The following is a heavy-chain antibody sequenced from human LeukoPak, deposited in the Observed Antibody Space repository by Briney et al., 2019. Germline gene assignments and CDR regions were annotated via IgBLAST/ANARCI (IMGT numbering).Heavy chain of an antibody. CDR3: AKVGYCSSTSCPNDY. CDR2: ISGSGGST. CDR1: GFTFSSFA. Sequence: GGSLRLSCAASGFTFSSFAMSWVRQAPGKGLEWVSDISGSGGSTYYADSVKGRFTISRDNSKNTLYLQMDSLRAEDTAVYYCAKVGYCSSTSCPNDYWGQGTLVTVSS. J-gene: IGHJ4*02. D-gene: IGHD2-2*01. V-gene: IGHV3-23*01.